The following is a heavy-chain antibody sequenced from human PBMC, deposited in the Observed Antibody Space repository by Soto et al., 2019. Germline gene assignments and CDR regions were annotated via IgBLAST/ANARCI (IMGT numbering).Heavy chain of an antibody. J-gene: IGHJ6*02. D-gene: IGHD3-16*01. CDR1: GYTFSNNW. Sequence: VDSLKVCCQCYGYTFSNNWISWVRQKPGKGLEWMGEIDPSGSYTDYSPSFQGHVSLSVDKSVSTAYLQWSSLKASDSAIYYCARNMITFGGTPTSSEGDFGMDVWGHGTTVTAYS. CDR2: IDPSGSYT. CDR3: ARNMITFGGTPTSSEGDFGMDV. V-gene: IGHV5-10-1*01.